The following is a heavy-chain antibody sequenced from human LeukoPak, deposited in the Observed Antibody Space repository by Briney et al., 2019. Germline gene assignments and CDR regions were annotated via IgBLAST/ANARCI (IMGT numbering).Heavy chain of an antibody. CDR1: GGSIISSSSSSYY. Sequence: PSETLSLTCTVSGGSIISSSSSSYYWGWIRQSPGKGPEWVGGIYYSGSTYYNPSLKSRVTISVDTFKSQFSLRLSSVTAADTAVYYCVRTYSIGWSTGVFDIWGQGTMVTVSS. V-gene: IGHV4-39*01. J-gene: IGHJ3*02. D-gene: IGHD6-19*01. CDR2: IYYSGST. CDR3: VRTYSIGWSTGVFDI.